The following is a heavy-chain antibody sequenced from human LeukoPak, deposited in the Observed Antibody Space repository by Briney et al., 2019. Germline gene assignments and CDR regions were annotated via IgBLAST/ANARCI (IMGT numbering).Heavy chain of an antibody. D-gene: IGHD5-18*01. CDR2: INSDGSST. CDR3: ARDPGYSYVTYYMDV. CDR1: GFTFSSYW. J-gene: IGHJ6*03. V-gene: IGHV3-74*01. Sequence: QAGGSLRLSCAASGFTFSSYWMHWVRQAPGKGLVWVSRINSDGSSTSYADSVKGRFTISRDNAKNTLYLQMNSLRAEDTAVYYCARDPGYSYVTYYMDVWGKGTTVTVSS.